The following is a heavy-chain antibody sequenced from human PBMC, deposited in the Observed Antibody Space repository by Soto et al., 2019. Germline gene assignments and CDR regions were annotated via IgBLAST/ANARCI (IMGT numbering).Heavy chain of an antibody. J-gene: IGHJ6*02. D-gene: IGHD6-13*01. V-gene: IGHV3-30*18. CDR2: ISYDGSNK. CDR1: GFTFSSYG. CDR3: AKDRDSSSWNLSYYYYYGMDV. Sequence: GSLTVSCAASGFTFSSYGMHWVRQAPGKGLEWVAVISYDGSNKYYADSVKGRFTISRDNSKNTLYLQMNSLRAEDTAVYYCAKDRDSSSWNLSYYYYYGMDVCGQRTTVTVSS.